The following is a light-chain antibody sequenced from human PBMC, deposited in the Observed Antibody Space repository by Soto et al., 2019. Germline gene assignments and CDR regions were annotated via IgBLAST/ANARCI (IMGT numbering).Light chain of an antibody. J-gene: IGKJ2*01. V-gene: IGKV3-20*01. CDR3: QQYGSSPPYT. CDR1: QSVSNNY. Sequence: EVVLTQSPGTLSLSPGERATLSCRASQSVSNNYLAWYQQKPGQSPKLLIFGSSDRATGIPDRFSGSGSGTDFTLPISRLAPDDFAVYYCQQYGSSPPYTFGQGTKLEIK. CDR2: GSS.